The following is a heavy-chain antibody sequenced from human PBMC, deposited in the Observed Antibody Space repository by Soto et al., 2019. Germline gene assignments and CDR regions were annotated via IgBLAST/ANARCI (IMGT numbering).Heavy chain of an antibody. V-gene: IGHV4-59*08. D-gene: IGHD3-22*01. CDR1: GGSISSYY. J-gene: IGHJ6*01. Sequence: SETLSLTCTVSGGSISSYYWSWIRQPPGKGLEWIGYIYYGGSTNYNPSLKSRVTISVDTSKNQFSLKLSSVTAADTAVYYCARQGTMTYYLDVWGQGTTVTVSS. CDR3: ARQGTMTYYLDV. CDR2: IYYGGST.